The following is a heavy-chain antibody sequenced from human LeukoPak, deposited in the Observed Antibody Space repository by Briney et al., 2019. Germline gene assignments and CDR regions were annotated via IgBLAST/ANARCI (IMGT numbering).Heavy chain of an antibody. CDR1: GFTFSSYS. Sequence: GGSLRLSCAASGFTFSSYSMNWVRQAPGKGLEWVSSISSSSSYIYYADSVKGRFTISRDNAKNSLYLQMNSLGAEDTAVYYCARDQHDYGGNSSIYWGQGTLVTVSS. J-gene: IGHJ4*02. CDR2: ISSSSSYI. D-gene: IGHD4-23*01. CDR3: ARDQHDYGGNSSIY. V-gene: IGHV3-21*01.